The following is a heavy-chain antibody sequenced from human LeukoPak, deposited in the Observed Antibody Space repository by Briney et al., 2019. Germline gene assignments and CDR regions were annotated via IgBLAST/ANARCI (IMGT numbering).Heavy chain of an antibody. V-gene: IGHV3-21*01. J-gene: IGHJ4*02. CDR1: GFIFSNYI. Sequence: GGSLRLSCAASGFIFSNYIMNWVRQAPGKGLEWVSSITNSSRYTYYADSEKGRFTISRDNAKNSLYLQMNSLRAEDTAVYYCARSYEGSGFSDWGQGTLVTVSS. D-gene: IGHD3-3*01. CDR2: ITNSSRYT. CDR3: ARSYEGSGFSD.